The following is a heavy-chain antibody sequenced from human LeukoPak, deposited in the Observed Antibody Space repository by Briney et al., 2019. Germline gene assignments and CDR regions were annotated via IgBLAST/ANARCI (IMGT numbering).Heavy chain of an antibody. CDR2: IYYSGST. Sequence: ASETLSLTCTVSGGSISSYYWSWIRQPPGKGLEWIGYIYYSGSTNYNPSLKSRVTISVDTSKNQFSLKLSSVTAADTAVYYCARFRRWLQYAYFDYWGQGTLVTVSS. V-gene: IGHV4-59*08. D-gene: IGHD5-24*01. CDR1: GGSISSYY. J-gene: IGHJ4*02. CDR3: ARFRRWLQYAYFDY.